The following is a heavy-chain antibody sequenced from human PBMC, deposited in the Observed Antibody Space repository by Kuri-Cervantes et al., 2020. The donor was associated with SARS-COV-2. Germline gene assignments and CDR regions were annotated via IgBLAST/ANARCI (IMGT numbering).Heavy chain of an antibody. Sequence: GESLKISCAASGFTFSSYGMHWVRQAPGKGLEWVAVISYDGSNKYYADSVKGRFTISRDNSKNMLNLQMNSLRAEDTAVYYCAKDREKIVLMVYATSALDYWGQGTLVTVSS. CDR3: AKDREKIVLMVYATSALDY. CDR2: ISYDGSNK. V-gene: IGHV3-30*18. J-gene: IGHJ4*02. D-gene: IGHD2-8*01. CDR1: GFTFSSYG.